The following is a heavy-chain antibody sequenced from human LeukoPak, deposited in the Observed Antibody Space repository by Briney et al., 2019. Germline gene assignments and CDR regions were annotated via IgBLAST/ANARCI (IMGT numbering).Heavy chain of an antibody. CDR3: ARATDSSGYWGNYYYYYGMDV. D-gene: IGHD3-22*01. CDR1: GGSFSGYY. V-gene: IGHV4-34*01. Sequence: SETLSLTCAVYGGSFSGYYWSWIRQPPGKGLEWIGEINHSGSTNYNPSLKSRVTISVDTPKNQFSLKLSSVTAADTAVYYCARATDSSGYWGNYYYYYGMDVWGQGTTVTVSS. J-gene: IGHJ6*02. CDR2: INHSGST.